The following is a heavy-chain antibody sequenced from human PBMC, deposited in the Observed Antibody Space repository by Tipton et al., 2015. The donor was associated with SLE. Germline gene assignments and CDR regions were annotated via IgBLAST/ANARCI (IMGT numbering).Heavy chain of an antibody. CDR2: VHYSGST. Sequence: LRLSCSVSGDSIGTYYWNWIRQPPGKGLEFVGSVHYSGSTDYNSSLKSRITVSLDTSQNQFSLKLTSVTAADTAVYYCARARVNTVDSGSLYFDLWGRGTLVTVSS. V-gene: IGHV4-59*01. D-gene: IGHD1-26*01. CDR1: GDSIGTYY. CDR3: ARARVNTVDSGSLYFDL. J-gene: IGHJ2*01.